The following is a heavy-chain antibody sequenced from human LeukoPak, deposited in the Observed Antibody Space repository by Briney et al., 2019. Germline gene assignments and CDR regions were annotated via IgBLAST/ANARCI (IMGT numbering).Heavy chain of an antibody. J-gene: IGHJ4*02. D-gene: IGHD3-10*01. CDR3: ARVGYRHYYGSGSYYPIDY. CDR1: GYTFTSYG. Sequence: ASVKVSCKASGYTFTSYGISWVRQAPGQGLERMGWISAYNGHTNYAQKLQGRVTMTTDTSTSTAYMELRSLRSDDTAVYYCARVGYRHYYGSGSYYPIDYWGQGTLVTVSS. V-gene: IGHV1-18*01. CDR2: ISAYNGHT.